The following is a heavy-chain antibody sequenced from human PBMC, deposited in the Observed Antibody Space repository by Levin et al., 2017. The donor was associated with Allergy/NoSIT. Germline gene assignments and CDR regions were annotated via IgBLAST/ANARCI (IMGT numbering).Heavy chain of an antibody. CDR3: ARWEIDSGYDPYYYYGMDV. V-gene: IGHV4-38-2*01. Sequence: SETLSLTCAVSGYSISSGYYWGWIRQPPGKGLEWIGSIYHSGSTYYNPSLKSRVTISVDTSKNQFSLKLSSVTAADTAVYYCARWEIDSGYDPYYYYGMDVWGQGTTVTVSS. CDR2: IYHSGST. J-gene: IGHJ6*02. CDR1: GYSISSGYY. D-gene: IGHD5-12*01.